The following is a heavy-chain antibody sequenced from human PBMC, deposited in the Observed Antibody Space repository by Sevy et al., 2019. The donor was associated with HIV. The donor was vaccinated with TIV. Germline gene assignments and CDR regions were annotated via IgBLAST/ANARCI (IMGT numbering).Heavy chain of an antibody. J-gene: IGHJ4*02. CDR1: GYTFTTYN. V-gene: IGHV1-18*01. D-gene: IGHD2-2*01. CDR2: MSPYNGNK. CDR3: ARGSSSWYDY. Sequence: ASVKVSCKASGYTFTTYNIVWVRQAPGQGLEWLAWMSPYNGNKNYAQRVQGRVTMITDTFTDTAFLELRSLKFDDTAVYYCARGSSSWYDYWGQGTLVTVSS.